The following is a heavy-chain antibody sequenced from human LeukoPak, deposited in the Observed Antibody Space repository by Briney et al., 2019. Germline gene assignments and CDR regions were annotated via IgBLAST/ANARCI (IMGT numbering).Heavy chain of an antibody. CDR1: GYTFTGYY. Sequence: ASVKVSCKASGYTFTGYYMHWVRQAPGQGLEWMGRINPNSGGTNYAQKFQGRVTMTEDTSTDTAYMELSSLRSEDTAVYYCATDRTLSTIFGVAPPSYFDYWGQGTLVTVSS. D-gene: IGHD3-3*01. J-gene: IGHJ4*02. CDR3: ATDRTLSTIFGVAPPSYFDY. V-gene: IGHV1-2*06. CDR2: INPNSGGT.